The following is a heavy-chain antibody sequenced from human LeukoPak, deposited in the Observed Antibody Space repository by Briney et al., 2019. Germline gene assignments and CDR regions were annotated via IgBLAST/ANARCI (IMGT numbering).Heavy chain of an antibody. Sequence: GASLRLSCAASGFTFSNYWMHWVRQAPGKGLVWVSRINSDGSSTSYADSVKGRFTISRDNAKNTLYLQMNSLRAEDTAVYYCARVSSGSYFGYYYYYMDVWGKGTTVTVSS. D-gene: IGHD1-26*01. CDR3: ARVSSGSYFGYYYYYMDV. CDR1: GFTFSNYW. V-gene: IGHV3-74*01. CDR2: INSDGSST. J-gene: IGHJ6*03.